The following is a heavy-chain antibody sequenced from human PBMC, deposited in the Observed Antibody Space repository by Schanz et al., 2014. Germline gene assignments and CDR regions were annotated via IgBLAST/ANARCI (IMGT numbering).Heavy chain of an antibody. V-gene: IGHV1-69*04. CDR1: GGTLDTYK. CDR3: ARAGRGYAYPLNSYPMDV. CDR2: IIPFLAVS. Sequence: QVQLVQSGAEVKKPGASVKVSCKASGGTLDTYKIAWVRQVPGQGLEWMGRIIPFLAVSNYAQDFQGRVTFTADRATSTVHMDLRSLRSEATGLYYCARAGRGYAYPLNSYPMDVWGQGTTVIVSS. J-gene: IGHJ6*02. D-gene: IGHD3-16*01.